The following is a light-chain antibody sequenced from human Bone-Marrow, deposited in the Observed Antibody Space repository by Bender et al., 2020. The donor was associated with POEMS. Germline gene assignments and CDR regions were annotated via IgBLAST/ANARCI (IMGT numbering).Light chain of an antibody. CDR3: SSYTGNNTLL. Sequence: QSALTQPASVSGSPGQSITISCTGTSSDVCTNNYVSWYQQHPVKAPKIIIYDDSNEPSGVSSRFCASKSGNTASVTIYGLQAEEEADYYCSSYTGNNTLLFGGGTKLTVL. J-gene: IGLJ2*01. V-gene: IGLV2-14*01. CDR2: DDS. CDR1: SSDVCTNNY.